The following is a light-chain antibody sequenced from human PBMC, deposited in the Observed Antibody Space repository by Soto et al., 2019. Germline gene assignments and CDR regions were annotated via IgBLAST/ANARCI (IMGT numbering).Light chain of an antibody. V-gene: IGKV3-20*01. Sequence: PGEGATLSCRASQSVSSSYIAWYQQRPGQDPRLLIYGASSRATGIQDRFRGSGSGTDFTLTISRLEPEDFAVYYCQQYGNSPTFGNGTQLDIK. CDR1: QSVSSSY. CDR2: GAS. CDR3: QQYGNSPT. J-gene: IGKJ1*01.